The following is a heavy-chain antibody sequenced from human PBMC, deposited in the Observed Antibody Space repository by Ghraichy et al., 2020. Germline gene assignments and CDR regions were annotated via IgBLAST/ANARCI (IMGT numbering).Heavy chain of an antibody. CDR1: GFTFRSHE. D-gene: IGHD1-7*01. CDR2: ISGSGGAK. Sequence: GSLRLSCAASGFTFRSHEMNWVRQAPGKGLEWVSYISGSGGAKYYPDSVKGRFTTSRDNVKNSMYLQMNNLRAEDTAVYYCARGGISGATFSYYYLYMDVWGGGTTVTVSS. V-gene: IGHV3-48*03. J-gene: IGHJ6*03. CDR3: ARGGISGATFSYYYLYMDV.